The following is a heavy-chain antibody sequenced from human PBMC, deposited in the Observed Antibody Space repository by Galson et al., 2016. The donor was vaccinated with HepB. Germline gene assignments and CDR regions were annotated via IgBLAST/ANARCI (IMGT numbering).Heavy chain of an antibody. D-gene: IGHD3-10*01. V-gene: IGHV1-8*01. J-gene: IGHJ4*02. CDR1: GYTFTTYD. CDR3: ARNFGDYIDY. CDR2: MITKTGNT. Sequence: SVKVSCKASGYTFTTYDVNWVRQAPGQGLEWMGWMITKTGNTGYAQIFQGRVTMTRDTSISTAYMELFSLRFSDTAVYYCARNFGDYIDYWGQGTLVIVSA.